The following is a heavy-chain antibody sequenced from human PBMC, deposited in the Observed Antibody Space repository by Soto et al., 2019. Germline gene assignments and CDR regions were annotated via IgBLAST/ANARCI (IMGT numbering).Heavy chain of an antibody. J-gene: IGHJ4*02. CDR1: GFTFSSYA. CDR3: AKDPAYYYDSSGYYGRDFDY. V-gene: IGHV3-23*01. D-gene: IGHD3-22*01. Sequence: PGGSLRLSCAASGFTFSSYAMSWVRQAPGKGLEWVSAISGSGGSTYYADSVKGRFTISRDNSKNTLYLQMNSLRAEDTAVYYCAKDPAYYYDSSGYYGRDFDYWGQGTLVTVS. CDR2: ISGSGGST.